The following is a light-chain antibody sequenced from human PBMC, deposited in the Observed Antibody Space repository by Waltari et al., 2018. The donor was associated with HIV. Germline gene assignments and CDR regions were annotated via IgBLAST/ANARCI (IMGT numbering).Light chain of an antibody. CDR1: SSNIGAGYD. CDR3: QSYDSSLKVI. V-gene: IGLV1-40*01. CDR2: DNT. J-gene: IGLJ2*01. Sequence: QSVLTQPPSVPGAPGQRVTISCTGTSSNIGAGYDVHWYQKFPGSVPRLLIYDNTNRPSGVRDRFSGSKSGSSASLAISGLQAEDEADYYCQSYDSSLKVIFGGGTKVTVL.